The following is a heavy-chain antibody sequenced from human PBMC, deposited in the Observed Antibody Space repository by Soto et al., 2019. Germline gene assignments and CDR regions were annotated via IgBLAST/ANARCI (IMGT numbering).Heavy chain of an antibody. V-gene: IGHV4-39*01. CDR2: IYYSGST. J-gene: IGHJ4*02. Sequence: SETLSLTCTVSGGSISSSSYYWGWIRQPPGKGLEWIGSIYYSGSTYYNPSLKSRVTISVDTSKNQFSLKLSSVTAADTAVYYCARHGSGFWSGPDYYFDYWGQGTLVTVSS. CDR3: ARHGSGFWSGPDYYFDY. D-gene: IGHD3-3*01. CDR1: GGSISSSSYY.